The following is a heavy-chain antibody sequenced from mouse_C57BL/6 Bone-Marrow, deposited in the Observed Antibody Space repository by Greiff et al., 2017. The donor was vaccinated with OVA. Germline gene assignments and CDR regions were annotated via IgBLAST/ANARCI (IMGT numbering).Heavy chain of an antibody. Sequence: QVQLQQSGAELVMPGASAKLSCKASGYTFTSYWMHWVKQRPGQGLEWIGEIDPSDSYTNYNQKFKGKSTLTVDKSSSTAYMQLSSLTSEDSAVYYCARGRYYGNYVYWFAYWGQGTLVTVSA. CDR3: ARGRYYGNYVYWFAY. D-gene: IGHD2-1*01. CDR2: IDPSDSYT. CDR1: GYTFTSYW. V-gene: IGHV1-69*01. J-gene: IGHJ3*01.